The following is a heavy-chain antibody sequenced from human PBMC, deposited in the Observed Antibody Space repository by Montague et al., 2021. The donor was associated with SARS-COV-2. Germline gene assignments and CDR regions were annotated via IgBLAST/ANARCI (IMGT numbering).Heavy chain of an antibody. CDR3: ARGVGYDNCGLDV. CDR2: ISYSGST. J-gene: IGHJ6*02. V-gene: IGHV4-59*01. D-gene: IGHD3-22*01. Sequence: SETLSLACTVSGGSISYYYWSWIRQPPGRGLEWIGYISYSGSTNYSPSLKSRVTISLDTSKNQFSLKVTSVTAADTAVYYCARGVGYDNCGLDVWGQGTTVTVSS. CDR1: GGSISYYY.